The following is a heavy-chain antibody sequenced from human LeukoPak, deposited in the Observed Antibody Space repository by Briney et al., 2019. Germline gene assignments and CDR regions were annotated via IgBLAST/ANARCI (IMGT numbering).Heavy chain of an antibody. Sequence: PGGSLRLSCVASGFTFGTHAMSWVRLAPGKGREWVSAIGGSDGTTYYADSVKGRFTISRDNSKDTLYLQMDSLRVEDTATYYCAKRDSSGSYPYYFDFWGQGTLVTVSS. J-gene: IGHJ4*02. CDR2: IGGSDGTT. D-gene: IGHD3-22*01. CDR1: GFTFGTHA. CDR3: AKRDSSGSYPYYFDF. V-gene: IGHV3-23*01.